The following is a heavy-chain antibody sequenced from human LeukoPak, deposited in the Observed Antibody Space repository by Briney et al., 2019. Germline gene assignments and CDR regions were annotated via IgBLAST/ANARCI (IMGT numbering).Heavy chain of an antibody. J-gene: IGHJ4*02. CDR2: IYYSETT. D-gene: IGHD3-10*01. Sequence: PSETLSLTCTVSGGSVSSGSFYWSWIRQPPGKGLEWIGCIYYSETTNFNPSLKSRVTISVDTSKNQFSLKLSSLTAANTAVYYWARFSYGSGIYRFDYGGQGTLVTVSS. CDR3: ARFSYGSGIYRFDY. CDR1: GGSVSSGSFY. V-gene: IGHV4-61*01.